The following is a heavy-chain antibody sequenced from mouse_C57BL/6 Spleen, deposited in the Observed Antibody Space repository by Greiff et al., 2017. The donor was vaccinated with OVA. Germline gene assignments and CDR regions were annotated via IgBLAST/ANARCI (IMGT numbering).Heavy chain of an antibody. CDR3: ARKTTVVATDDY. CDR2: INPSTGGT. J-gene: IGHJ2*01. D-gene: IGHD1-1*01. Sequence: EVMLVESGPELVKPGASVKISCKASGYSFTGYYMNWVKQSPEKSLEWIGEINPSTGGTTYNQKFKAKATLTVDKSSSTAYMQLKSLTSEDSAVYYCARKTTVVATDDYWGQGTTLTVSS. CDR1: GYSFTGYY. V-gene: IGHV1-42*01.